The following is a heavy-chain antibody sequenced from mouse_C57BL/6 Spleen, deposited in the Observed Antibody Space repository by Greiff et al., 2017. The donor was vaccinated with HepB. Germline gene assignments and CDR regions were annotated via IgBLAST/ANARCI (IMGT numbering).Heavy chain of an antibody. Sequence: EVKLMESGGGLVKPGGSLKLSCAASGFTFSDYGMHWVRQAPEKGLEWVAYISSGSSTIYYADTVKGRFTISRDNAKNTLFLQMTSLRSEDTAMYYCARNYGSSYEVWFAYWGQGTLVTVSA. CDR3: ARNYGSSYEVWFAY. CDR2: ISSGSSTI. J-gene: IGHJ3*01. CDR1: GFTFSDYG. D-gene: IGHD1-1*01. V-gene: IGHV5-17*01.